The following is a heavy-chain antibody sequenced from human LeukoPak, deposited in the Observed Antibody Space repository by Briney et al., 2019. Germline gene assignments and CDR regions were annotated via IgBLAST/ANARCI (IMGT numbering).Heavy chain of an antibody. D-gene: IGHD3-22*01. Sequence: GGSPRLSCAASGFTFDDYAMHWVRQAPGKGLEWVSGISWNRGSICNADSVKGRFTISRDTAKNSLYLQMNSLRAEDTALYYCAKDISYYYDSSGPNFDYWGQGTLVTVSS. J-gene: IGHJ4*02. CDR2: ISWNRGSI. CDR1: GFTFDDYA. V-gene: IGHV3-9*01. CDR3: AKDISYYYDSSGPNFDY.